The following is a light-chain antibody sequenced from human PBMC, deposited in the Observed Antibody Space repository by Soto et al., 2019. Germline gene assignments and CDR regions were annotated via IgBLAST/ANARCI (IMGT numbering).Light chain of an antibody. J-gene: IGKJ1*01. CDR1: QSVSSSY. V-gene: IGKV3-20*01. CDR2: GAS. Sequence: EMVLTQSPGTLSLSPGEGATLSCRASQSVSSSYLAWYQQKPGQAPRLLIYGASSRATGIPDRFSGGGSGRDFTLTISRLEPEDFAVYYCQQYDNSPWTFGQGTKVEIK. CDR3: QQYDNSPWT.